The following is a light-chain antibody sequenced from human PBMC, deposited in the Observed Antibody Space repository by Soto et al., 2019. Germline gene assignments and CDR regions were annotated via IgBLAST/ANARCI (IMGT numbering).Light chain of an antibody. CDR2: GAS. J-gene: IGKJ2*01. CDR3: QQYGSSLYT. V-gene: IGKV3-20*01. CDR1: QSVSSSY. Sequence: EIGLTQSPGTLSLSPGERATLSCRASQSVSSSYLAWYQQKPGHAPRILIYGASSRATGIPDRFSGSGSGTDFTLTISRLEPEDFAVYYCQQYGSSLYTLGQGTKLEIK.